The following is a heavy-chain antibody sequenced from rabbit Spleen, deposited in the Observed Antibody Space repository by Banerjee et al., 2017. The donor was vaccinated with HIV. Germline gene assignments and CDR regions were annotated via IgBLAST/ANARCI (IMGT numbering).Heavy chain of an antibody. J-gene: IGHJ4*01. Sequence: QEQLEESGGDLVKPEGSLTLTCKASGFDFSSSYWICWVRQAPGKGLEWIACIDGGSSGSAYYASWAKGRFTISKTSSTTVTLQMTSLTAADTATYFCARHGSYITYGSDLWGPGTLVTVS. CDR1: GFDFSSSYW. D-gene: IGHD5-1*01. CDR2: IDGGSSGSA. CDR3: ARHGSYITYGSDL. V-gene: IGHV1S45*01.